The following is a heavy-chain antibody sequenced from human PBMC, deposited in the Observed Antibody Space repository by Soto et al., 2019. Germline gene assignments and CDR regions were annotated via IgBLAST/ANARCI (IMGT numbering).Heavy chain of an antibody. CDR1: GFSLSDAW. D-gene: IGHD1-26*01. Sequence: EVQLVESGGGLVKPGGSLRLSCEVSGFSLSDAWMNWVRQAPGKGLEWVGRIKIKRDGGTAEYAAPMKGRFTISRDDSKNTLYLEMNSLKIEDTALYYCTTEGGYSGSYWGLSYWGQGTLVTVSS. CDR3: TTEGGYSGSYWGLSY. CDR2: IKIKRDGGTA. V-gene: IGHV3-15*07. J-gene: IGHJ4*02.